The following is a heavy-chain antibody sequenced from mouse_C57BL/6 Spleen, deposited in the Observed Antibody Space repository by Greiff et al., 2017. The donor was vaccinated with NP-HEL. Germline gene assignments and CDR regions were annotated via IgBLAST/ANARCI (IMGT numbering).Heavy chain of an antibody. CDR1: GYSITSGYY. Sequence: EVQLQESGPGLVKPSQSLSLTCSVTGYSITSGYYWNWIRQFPGNKLEWMGYISYDGSNNYNPSLKNRISITRDTSKNQFFLKLNSVTTEDTATYYCARATRGSYYAMDYWGQGTSVTVSS. D-gene: IGHD6-1*01. J-gene: IGHJ4*01. CDR2: ISYDGSN. V-gene: IGHV3-6*01. CDR3: ARATRGSYYAMDY.